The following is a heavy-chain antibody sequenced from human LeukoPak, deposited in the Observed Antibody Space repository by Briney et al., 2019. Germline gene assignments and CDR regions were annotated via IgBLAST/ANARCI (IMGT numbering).Heavy chain of an antibody. Sequence: PSETLSLTCTVSGGSINSHYWSWIRQPPGKGLEWIGDIYYKGSTNYNPSLKSRVTISVETSKNHLSLKLTSVLAADTAIYYCVRRDNTGWNYFDYWGKGILVTVSS. CDR2: IYYKGST. CDR3: VRRDNTGWNYFDY. V-gene: IGHV4-59*08. J-gene: IGHJ4*02. CDR1: GGSINSHY. D-gene: IGHD6-19*01.